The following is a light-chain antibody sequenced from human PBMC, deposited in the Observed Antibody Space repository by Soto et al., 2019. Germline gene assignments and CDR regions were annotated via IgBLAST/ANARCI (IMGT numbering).Light chain of an antibody. CDR3: QQYYRAPFP. Sequence: DIVLTQSPDSLSVSLGERATINCKSSQSVLFGAYNKNYLAWYQQKSGQPPRLLIFWASTRESGVPDRFSGSGSETDFTLTIDNLQAEDLADYYCQQYYRAPFPFGPGTRVDLK. J-gene: IGKJ3*01. CDR2: WAS. CDR1: QSVLFGAYNKNY. V-gene: IGKV4-1*01.